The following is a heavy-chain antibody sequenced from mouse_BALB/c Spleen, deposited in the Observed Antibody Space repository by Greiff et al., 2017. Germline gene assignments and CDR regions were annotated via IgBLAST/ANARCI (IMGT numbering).Heavy chain of an antibody. D-gene: IGHD2-3*01. CDR3: ARGGDGSYAMDY. CDR1: GFTFSSYA. V-gene: IGHV5-6-5*01. Sequence: DVHLVESGGGLVKPGGSLKLSCAASGFTFSSYAMSWVRQTPEKRLEWVASISSGGSTYYPDSVKGRFTISRDNARNILYLQMSSLRSEDTAMYYCARGGDGSYAMDYWGQGTSVTVSS. J-gene: IGHJ4*01. CDR2: ISSGGST.